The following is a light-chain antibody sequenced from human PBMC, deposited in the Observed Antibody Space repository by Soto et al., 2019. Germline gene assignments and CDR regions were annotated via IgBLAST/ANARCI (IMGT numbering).Light chain of an antibody. Sequence: QTVVTQESSFSVSPGGTVTLTCGLISGSVSSAHNPNWYQQTPGPAPRTLIYSTSTRSSVVPDRFSGSILGNKAALTSTGAQADDEADYYCALVMGNGISVFGTGTKLTVL. CDR1: SGSVSSAHN. J-gene: IGLJ1*01. CDR2: STS. CDR3: ALVMGNGISV. V-gene: IGLV8-61*01.